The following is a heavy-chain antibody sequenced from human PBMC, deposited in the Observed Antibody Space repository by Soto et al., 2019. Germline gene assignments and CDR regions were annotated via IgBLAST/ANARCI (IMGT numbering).Heavy chain of an antibody. Sequence: EVQLVESGGGLVQPGGSLRLSCAASGFTFSSYWMSWVRQAPGKGLEWVANMNQDGRVKNYVDSRRGRITISRDNAKNSLFLQMNSLRPEDTAVYYCAVRDGYNPEGFDYWGRGTLVTVSS. CDR2: MNQDGRVK. D-gene: IGHD6-25*01. CDR1: GFTFSSYW. J-gene: IGHJ4*02. CDR3: AVRDGYNPEGFDY. V-gene: IGHV3-7*01.